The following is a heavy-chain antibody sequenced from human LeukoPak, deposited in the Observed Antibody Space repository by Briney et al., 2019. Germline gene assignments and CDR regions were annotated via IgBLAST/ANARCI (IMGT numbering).Heavy chain of an antibody. D-gene: IGHD2-2*01. V-gene: IGHV1-69*13. Sequence: ASVKVSCKASGGTFSNNAITWVRQAPGQGLEWMGGIIPIIGTTNYAQKFQGRFTITADDSTSTAYMELSSLKSEDTAVYYCARVTDCSTAYCLSYYFDYWGQGTLVTVSS. CDR1: GGTFSNNA. CDR2: IIPIIGTT. J-gene: IGHJ4*02. CDR3: ARVTDCSTAYCLSYYFDY.